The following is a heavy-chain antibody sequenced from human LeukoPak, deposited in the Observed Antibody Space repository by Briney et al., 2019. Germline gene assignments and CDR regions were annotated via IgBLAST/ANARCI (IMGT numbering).Heavy chain of an antibody. CDR1: GGSISSGSHY. D-gene: IGHD5-24*01. CDR3: AREGGYGLVEMATITPFDY. J-gene: IGHJ4*02. CDR2: IYTSGST. Sequence: SQTLSLTCTVSGGSISSGSHYWSWIRQPAGKGLEWIGRIYTSGSTNYNPSLKSRLTISVDTSKNQFSLKLSSVTAADTAVYYCAREGGYGLVEMATITPFDYWGQGTLVTVSS. V-gene: IGHV4-61*02.